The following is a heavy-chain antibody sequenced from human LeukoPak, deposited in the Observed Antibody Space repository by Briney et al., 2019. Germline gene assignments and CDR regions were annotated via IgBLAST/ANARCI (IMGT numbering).Heavy chain of an antibody. CDR2: INPNSGGT. J-gene: IGHJ3*02. Sequence: ASVTVSFTASGYTFTVYYMHWVRQAPGQGLEWMGWINPNSGGTNYAQKFQGRVTMTRDTSISTAYMELSRLRSDDTAVYYCARVPDSSVAIDAFDIWGQGTMVTVSS. CDR3: ARVPDSSVAIDAFDI. V-gene: IGHV1-2*02. D-gene: IGHD3-22*01. CDR1: GYTFTVYY.